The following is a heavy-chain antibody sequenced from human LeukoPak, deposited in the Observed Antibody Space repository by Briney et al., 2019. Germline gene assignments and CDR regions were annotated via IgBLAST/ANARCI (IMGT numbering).Heavy chain of an antibody. CDR1: GLTVSRNY. V-gene: IGHV3-53*01. CDR3: ARDLEGYFDY. Sequence: PGGSLRLSCAASGLTVSRNYMSWVRQAPGKGLEWVLVIYADGTTYYADSVKGRFTISRDNSKNTLYLQMNSLRAEDTAVYYCARDLEGYFDYWGQGTLVTVSS. J-gene: IGHJ4*02. D-gene: IGHD1-1*01. CDR2: IYADGTT.